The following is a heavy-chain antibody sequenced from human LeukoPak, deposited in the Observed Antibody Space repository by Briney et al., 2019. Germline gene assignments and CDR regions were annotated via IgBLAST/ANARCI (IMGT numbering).Heavy chain of an antibody. CDR1: GFTFRDYW. CDR2: IEPDGSEK. J-gene: IGHJ6*02. CDR3: AQGHYHMDV. V-gene: IGHV3-7*01. Sequence: GESLRLSCAASGFTFRDYWMTWVRQAAGKGLEWVVSIEPDGSEKYYADSVKGRFTLSRDNVENSLYLQMNTLRVDDTAVYYCAQGHYHMDVGGHGTTVTVSS.